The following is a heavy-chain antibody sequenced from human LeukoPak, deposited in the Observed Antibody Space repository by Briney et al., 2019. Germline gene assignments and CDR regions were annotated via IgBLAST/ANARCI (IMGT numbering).Heavy chain of an antibody. CDR1: GVTFSSYS. J-gene: IGHJ4*02. Sequence: VGALRLSCVASGVTFSSYSMYWGCQAPGRGLGWVSYISNSSHIYYADSVKDRFTIYRDNTKNSLYLQMNSLRDEDTGVYYCARDLAGTSATFDYWGQGTLVTVSS. CDR3: ARDLAGTSATFDY. CDR2: ISNSSHI. V-gene: IGHV3-48*02.